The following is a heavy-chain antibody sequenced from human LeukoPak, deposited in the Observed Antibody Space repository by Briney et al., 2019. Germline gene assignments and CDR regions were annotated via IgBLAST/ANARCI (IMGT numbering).Heavy chain of an antibody. CDR2: IGGEDNNR. J-gene: IGHJ4*02. Sequence: QAGGSLRLSCAASGFDFTTYRMPWVRQAPGKGLVWVSRIGGEDNNRTYADSVKGRFTISRDNAKNMLYLQMDRLRAEDTAVYYCVPNLFDYWGQGALVTVSS. CDR1: GFDFTTYR. V-gene: IGHV3-74*01. CDR3: VPNLFDY.